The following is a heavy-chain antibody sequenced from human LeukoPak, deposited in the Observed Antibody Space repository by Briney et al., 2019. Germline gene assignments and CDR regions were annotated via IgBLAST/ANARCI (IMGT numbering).Heavy chain of an antibody. CDR2: IYYSGST. CDR3: ARGTYGDYYYYGMDV. Sequence: PSQTLSLTCTVSGGSISSGGYYWSWIRQHPGKGLEWIGYIYYSGSTYYNPSLKSRVTISVDTSKNQFSLKLSSVTAADTAVYYCARGTYGDYYYYGMDVWGQGTTVTVSS. V-gene: IGHV4-31*03. D-gene: IGHD4-17*01. CDR1: GGSISSGGYY. J-gene: IGHJ6*02.